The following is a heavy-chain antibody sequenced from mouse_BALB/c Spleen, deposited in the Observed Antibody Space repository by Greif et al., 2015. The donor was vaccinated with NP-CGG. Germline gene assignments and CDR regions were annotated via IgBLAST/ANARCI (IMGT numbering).Heavy chain of an antibody. Sequence: EVQRVESGPGLVKPSQSLSLTCTVTGYSITSDYAWNWIRRFPGNKLEWMGYISYSGSTSYNPSLKSRISITRDTSKNQFFLQLNSVTTEDTATYYCARLYGSSIFAYWGQGTLVTVSA. CDR1: GYSITSDYA. CDR2: ISYSGST. D-gene: IGHD1-3*01. CDR3: ARLYGSSIFAY. V-gene: IGHV3-2*02. J-gene: IGHJ3*01.